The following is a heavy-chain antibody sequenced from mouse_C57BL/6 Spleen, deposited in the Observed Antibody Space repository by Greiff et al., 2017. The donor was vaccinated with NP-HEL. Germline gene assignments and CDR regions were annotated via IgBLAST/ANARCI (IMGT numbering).Heavy chain of an antibody. V-gene: IGHV3-6*01. CDR1: SYSITSGYY. Sequence: EVQLQESGPGLVKPSQSLSLTCSVTSYSITSGYYWNWIRQFPGNKLEWMGYISYDGSNNYNPSLKNRISITRDTSKNQFFLKLNSVTTEDTATYYCARSLISLDYWGQGTTLTVSS. CDR3: ARSLISLDY. D-gene: IGHD1-1*01. J-gene: IGHJ2*01. CDR2: ISYDGSN.